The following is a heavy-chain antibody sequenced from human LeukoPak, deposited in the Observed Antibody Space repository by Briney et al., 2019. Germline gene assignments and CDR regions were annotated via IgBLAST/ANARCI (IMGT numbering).Heavy chain of an antibody. CDR1: GYTFTSYY. Sequence: ASVKVSCKASGYTFTSYYIHWVRQAPGQGLEWMGMIYPSDGSTSYAQKFQGRVTVTRDTSTSTVHMELSGLRSEDTAVYYCARGQEGFDYWGQGTLVTVSS. J-gene: IGHJ4*02. CDR3: ARGQEGFDY. V-gene: IGHV1-46*01. CDR2: IYPSDGST.